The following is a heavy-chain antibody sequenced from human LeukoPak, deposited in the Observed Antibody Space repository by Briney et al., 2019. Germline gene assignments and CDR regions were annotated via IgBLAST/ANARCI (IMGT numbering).Heavy chain of an antibody. CDR2: IYYSGST. CDR1: GGSISSGGYY. D-gene: IGHD1-26*01. Sequence: PSQTLSLTCTVSGGSISSGGYYWSWIRQHPGKGLEWIGYIYYSGSTNYNPSLKSRVTISVDTSKNQFSLKLSSVTAADTAVYYCARVAIVGATFRYWYFDLWGRGTLVTVSS. CDR3: ARVAIVGATFRYWYFDL. J-gene: IGHJ2*01. V-gene: IGHV4-31*03.